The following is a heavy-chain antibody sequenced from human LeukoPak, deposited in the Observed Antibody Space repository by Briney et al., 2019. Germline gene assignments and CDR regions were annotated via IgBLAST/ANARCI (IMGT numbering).Heavy chain of an antibody. Sequence: GGSLRLSCAVSGFTFSSYGMNGVRQAPGKGLEWVAVISYDGSNKYYGDSLKGRFTISRDNSKNTLYLQMNSLRGDDTAVYYCASWSVATATDYWGQGTLVTVSS. D-gene: IGHD5-12*01. V-gene: IGHV3-30*04. CDR1: GFTFSSYG. J-gene: IGHJ4*02. CDR3: ASWSVATATDY. CDR2: ISYDGSNK.